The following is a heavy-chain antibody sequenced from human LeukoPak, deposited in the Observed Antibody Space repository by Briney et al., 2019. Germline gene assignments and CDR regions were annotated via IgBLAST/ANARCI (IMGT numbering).Heavy chain of an antibody. J-gene: IGHJ6*02. CDR2: ISYDGSNK. V-gene: IGHV3-30*18. Sequence: GRSLRLSCAASGFTFSSYGMHWVRQAPGKGLEWVAVISYDGSNKYYADSVKGRFTISRDNSKNTLYLQMNSLRAEDTAVYYCAKDESYYGMDVWGQGTTVTVSS. CDR3: AKDESYYGMDV. CDR1: GFTFSSYG.